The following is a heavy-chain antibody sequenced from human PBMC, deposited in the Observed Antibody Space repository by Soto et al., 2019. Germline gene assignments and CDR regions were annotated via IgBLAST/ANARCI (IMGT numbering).Heavy chain of an antibody. CDR1: GFSFSSYS. V-gene: IGHV3-48*02. D-gene: IGHD6-19*01. CDR2: INRDSKTV. CDR3: ASSGDSAGWGIDF. J-gene: IGHJ4*02. Sequence: EVQLVESGGGLVQPGGSLRLSCAASGFSFSSYSMNWVRQAPGKGLEWVSYINRDSKTVYYAESVKGRFSISRDNAKKSLSLQMNSLRDEAAAFYYCASSGDSAGWGIDFWGQGTLVTVSS.